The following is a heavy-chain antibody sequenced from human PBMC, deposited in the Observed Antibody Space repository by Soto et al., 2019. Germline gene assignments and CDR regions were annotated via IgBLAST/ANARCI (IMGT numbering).Heavy chain of an antibody. CDR3: AKGLIAVAGYGEYYYYGMDV. Sequence: GGSLRLSCAAPGFTFSSYAMSWVRQAPGKGLEWVSAISGSGGSTYYADSVKGRFTISRDNSKNTLYLQMNSLRAEDTAVYYCAKGLIAVAGYGEYYYYGMDVWGQGTTVTVSS. V-gene: IGHV3-23*01. J-gene: IGHJ6*02. CDR2: ISGSGGST. D-gene: IGHD6-19*01. CDR1: GFTFSSYA.